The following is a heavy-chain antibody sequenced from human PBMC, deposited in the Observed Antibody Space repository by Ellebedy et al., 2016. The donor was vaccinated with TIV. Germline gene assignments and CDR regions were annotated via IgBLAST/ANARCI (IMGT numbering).Heavy chain of an antibody. CDR1: GGSISSYY. V-gene: IGHV4-34*01. J-gene: IGHJ4*02. D-gene: IGHD6-19*01. CDR2: INHSGST. Sequence: SETLSLTCTVSGGSISSYYWSWIRQPPGKGLEWIGEINHSGSTNYNPSLKSRVTISVDTSKNQFSLKLSSVTAADTAVYYCATPTAVAGNWGQGTLVTVSS. CDR3: ATPTAVAGN.